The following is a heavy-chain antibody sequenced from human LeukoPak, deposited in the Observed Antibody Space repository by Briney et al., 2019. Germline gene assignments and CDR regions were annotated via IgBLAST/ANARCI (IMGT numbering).Heavy chain of an antibody. CDR2: IKSKTDGETL. CDR1: GFTFNNAW. Sequence: PGGSLRLSCVASGFTFNNAWMSWVRQAPGKGLEWVGRIKSKTDGETLDYAAPVKGRFTMSRDDSKNTLYLQMNRLKSDDTAIYYCTTDLVIAEGLYSNAWFRPATDYWGQGTLVTVSP. J-gene: IGHJ4*02. D-gene: IGHD5-18*01. CDR3: TTDLVIAEGLYSNAWFRPATDY. V-gene: IGHV3-15*01.